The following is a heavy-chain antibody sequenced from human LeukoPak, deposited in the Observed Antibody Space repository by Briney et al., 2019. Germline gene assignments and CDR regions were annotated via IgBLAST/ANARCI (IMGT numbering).Heavy chain of an antibody. CDR2: INPNSGGT. CDR1: GYTFTGYY. V-gene: IGHV1-2*02. CDR3: ARVGYSSGWYADY. D-gene: IGHD6-19*01. J-gene: IGHJ4*02. Sequence: ASVKVSCKASGYTFTGYYMHWLRQAPGQGLEWMGWINPNSGGTNYAQKFQGRVTMTRDTSISTAYMELSRLRSDDTAVYYCARVGYSSGWYADYWGQGTLVTVSS.